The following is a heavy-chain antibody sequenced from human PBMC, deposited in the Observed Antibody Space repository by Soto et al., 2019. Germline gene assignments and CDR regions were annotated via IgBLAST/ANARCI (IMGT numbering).Heavy chain of an antibody. CDR1: GGSMTDYY. Sequence: SETLSLTCLVSGGSMTDYYWSWIRQAPGKGLEWIGFVFYSGTTNYNPSLKSRVTLSIDTSKNEFSLTLTSVTAADTAVYYCARRSDYLDPWGQGTLVTGSS. D-gene: IGHD4-17*01. V-gene: IGHV4-59*01. CDR2: VFYSGTT. CDR3: ARRSDYLDP. J-gene: IGHJ5*02.